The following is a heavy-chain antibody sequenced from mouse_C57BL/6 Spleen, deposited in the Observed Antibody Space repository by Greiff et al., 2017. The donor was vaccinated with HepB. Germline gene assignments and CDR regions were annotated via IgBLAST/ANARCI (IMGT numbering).Heavy chain of an antibody. D-gene: IGHD1-1*01. CDR1: GYTFTSYW. CDR2: IDPSDSYT. J-gene: IGHJ4*01. V-gene: IGHV1-69*01. CDR3: ARSELRRDYAMDY. Sequence: QVQLKQPGAELVMPGASVKLSCKASGYTFTSYWMHWVKQRPGQGLEWIGEIDPSDSYTNYNQKFKGKSTLTVDKSSSTAYMQLSSLTSEDSAVYYCARSELRRDYAMDYWGQGTSVTVSS.